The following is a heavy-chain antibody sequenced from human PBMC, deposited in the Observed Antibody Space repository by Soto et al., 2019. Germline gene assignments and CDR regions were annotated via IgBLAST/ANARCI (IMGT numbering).Heavy chain of an antibody. CDR3: ARSYDYYDSSGFDY. V-gene: IGHV4-39*01. D-gene: IGHD3-22*01. Sequence: SETLSLTCTVSGGSISSSSYYWGWVRQPPGKGLEWIGSTYYSGSTYYNPSLKSRVTISVDTSKNQFSLKLSSVTAADTAVYYCARSYDYYDSSGFDYWGQGALVTVSS. J-gene: IGHJ4*02. CDR2: TYYSGST. CDR1: GGSISSSSYY.